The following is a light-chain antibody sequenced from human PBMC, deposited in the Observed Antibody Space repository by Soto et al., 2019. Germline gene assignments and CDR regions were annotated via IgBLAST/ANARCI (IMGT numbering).Light chain of an antibody. CDR1: QSVSSSY. V-gene: IGKV3-15*01. CDR3: QQYNNWPPWT. CDR2: GAS. J-gene: IGKJ1*01. Sequence: EIVLTQSPGTLSLSPGERATLSCRASQSVSSSYLAWYQQKPGQAPRLLIYGASSRATGIPARFSGSGSGTEFTLPISSLQSEDFAVYYCQQYNNWPPWTFGQGTKVEIK.